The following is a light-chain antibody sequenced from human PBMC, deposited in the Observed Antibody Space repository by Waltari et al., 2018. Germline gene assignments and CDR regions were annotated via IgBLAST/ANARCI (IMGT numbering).Light chain of an antibody. CDR1: QSVSSE. V-gene: IGKV3-15*01. CDR2: GAS. CDR3: QQYSNWPLT. Sequence: ETVMTQSPGTLSVSPGDRVILSCRASQSVSSELAWYQQKPGQSPRLRIYGASTTVTGLPARFSGRGSGTEFTLTISSLQAEDFGVYYCQQYSNWPLTFGGGTKVEIK. J-gene: IGKJ4*01.